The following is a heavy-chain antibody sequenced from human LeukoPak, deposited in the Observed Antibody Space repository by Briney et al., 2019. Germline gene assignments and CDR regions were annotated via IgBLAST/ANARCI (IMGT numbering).Heavy chain of an antibody. CDR1: GFTFDDYA. CDR2: ISWNSGSI. J-gene: IGHJ3*02. CDR3: AKCQSPAVAGPEAAFDI. V-gene: IGHV3-9*01. D-gene: IGHD6-19*01. Sequence: PGGSLRLSCAASGFTFDDYAMHWVRQAPGKGLEGVSGISWNSGSIGYADSVKGRFTISRDNAKNSLYLQMNSLRAEDTALYYCAKCQSPAVAGPEAAFDIWGQGTMVTVSS.